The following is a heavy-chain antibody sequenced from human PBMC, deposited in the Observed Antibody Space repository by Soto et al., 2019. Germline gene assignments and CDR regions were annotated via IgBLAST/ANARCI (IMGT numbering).Heavy chain of an antibody. D-gene: IGHD2-15*01. CDR1: GFTFSNAW. V-gene: IGHV3-15*01. CDR2: IKSESDGGTV. J-gene: IGHJ4*02. Sequence: EVQLVESGGGLVNPGGSLRLSCAASGFTFSNAWMSWVRQAPGKGLEWVGRIKSESDGGTVDYVAPVKGRFTISRDDSKNTLYLQMDSPTTEDTAVYYCTARKVVVDGTLVDFWGQGTLVTVSS. CDR3: TARKVVVDGTLVDF.